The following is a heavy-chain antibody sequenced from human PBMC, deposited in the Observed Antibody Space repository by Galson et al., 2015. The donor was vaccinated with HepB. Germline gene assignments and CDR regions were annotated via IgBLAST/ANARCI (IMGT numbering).Heavy chain of an antibody. CDR3: ARDVYCSSTSCYWRYWFDP. D-gene: IGHD2-2*01. J-gene: IGHJ5*02. Sequence: SLRLSCAASGFTFSDYYMSWIRQAPGKGLEWVSYISSSSSYTNYADSVKGRFTISRDNAKNSLYLQMNSLRAEDTAVYYCARDVYCSSTSCYWRYWFDPWGQGTLVTVSS. CDR1: GFTFSDYY. CDR2: ISSSSSYT. V-gene: IGHV3-11*06.